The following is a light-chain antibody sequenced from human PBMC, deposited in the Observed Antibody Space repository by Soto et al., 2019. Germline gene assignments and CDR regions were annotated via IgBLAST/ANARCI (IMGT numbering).Light chain of an antibody. Sequence: EIVLTQSPGTLSLSPGERVTLSCRASQSVSRTYLAWYQQKPGQAPRLLIYGASSRATGIPDRFSGSGSGTDFTLTITRLEPEDFAIYYCQQFGSSPWTFGPGTKVEIK. CDR1: QSVSRTY. J-gene: IGKJ1*01. CDR3: QQFGSSPWT. V-gene: IGKV3-20*01. CDR2: GAS.